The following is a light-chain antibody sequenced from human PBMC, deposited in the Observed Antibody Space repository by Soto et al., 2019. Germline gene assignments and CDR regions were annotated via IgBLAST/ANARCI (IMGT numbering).Light chain of an antibody. V-gene: IGKV1-27*01. Sequence: DIKMTQSPSSLSASVGDRVTITCRASQVISNYLAWYQQKSGKDPKLLIYAASTLQSGVPSRFSGSGSGTDFTLTISSLQPEDVATYYCQKYNSAPWTFGQGTKVDIK. J-gene: IGKJ1*01. CDR1: QVISNY. CDR2: AAS. CDR3: QKYNSAPWT.